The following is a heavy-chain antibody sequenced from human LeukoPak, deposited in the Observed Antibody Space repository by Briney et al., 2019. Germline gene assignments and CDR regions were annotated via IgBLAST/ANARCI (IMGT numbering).Heavy chain of an antibody. Sequence: SETLSRTCTVSGVSISNYYWCWIRQPPGKGLEWIGYIYYSGSTNSNPSLKSRVTISLDTSKNQFSLKLSSVTAADAAVYYCARAGQFISARPITFDYWGQGSLVTVSS. CDR2: IYYSGST. D-gene: IGHD6-6*01. V-gene: IGHV4-59*01. J-gene: IGHJ4*02. CDR3: ARAGQFISARPITFDY. CDR1: GVSISNYY.